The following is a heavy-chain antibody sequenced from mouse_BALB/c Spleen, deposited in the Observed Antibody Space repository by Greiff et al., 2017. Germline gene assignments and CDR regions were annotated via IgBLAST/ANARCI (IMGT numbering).Heavy chain of an antibody. CDR3: ARGGYGSSYAWFAY. V-gene: IGHV5-17*02. CDR2: ISSGSSTI. Sequence: EVMLVESGGGLVQPGGSRKLSCAASGFTFSSFGMHWVRQAPEKGLEWVAYISSGSSTIYYADTVKGRFTISRDNPKNTLFLQMTSLRSEDTAMYYCARGGYGSSYAWFAYWGQGTLVTVSA. J-gene: IGHJ3*01. D-gene: IGHD1-1*01. CDR1: GFTFSSFG.